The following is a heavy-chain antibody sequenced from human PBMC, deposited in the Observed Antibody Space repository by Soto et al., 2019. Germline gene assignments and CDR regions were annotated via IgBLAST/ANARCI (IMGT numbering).Heavy chain of an antibody. V-gene: IGHV2-70*11. D-gene: IGHD3-9*01. CDR2: IDWDDDK. CDR1: GFSLSTSGMC. J-gene: IGHJ4*02. CDR3: ARTHPYYDILTGYSTYYFDY. Sequence: SGPTLVNPTQTLTLTCTFSGFSLSTSGMCVSWIRQPPGKALEWLARIDWDDDKYYSTSLKTRLTISKDTSKNQVVLTMTNMDPVDTATYYCARTHPYYDILTGYSTYYFDYWGQGTLVTVS.